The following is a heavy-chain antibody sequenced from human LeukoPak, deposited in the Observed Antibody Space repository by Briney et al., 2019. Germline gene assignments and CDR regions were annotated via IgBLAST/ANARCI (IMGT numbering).Heavy chain of an antibody. CDR1: GFTFSSYA. CDR3: AKVAGKIGYYFDY. Sequence: GRSLRLSCAASGFTFSSYAMHWVRQAPGKGLEWVAVISYDGSNKYYADSVKGRFTITRDNSKNTLYLQMNSLRAEDTAVYYCAKVAGKIGYYFDYWGQGTLVTVSS. J-gene: IGHJ4*02. CDR2: ISYDGSNK. D-gene: IGHD6-19*01. V-gene: IGHV3-30*04.